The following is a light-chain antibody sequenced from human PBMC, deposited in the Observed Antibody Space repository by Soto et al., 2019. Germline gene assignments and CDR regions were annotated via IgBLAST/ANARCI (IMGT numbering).Light chain of an antibody. CDR1: QGISSY. J-gene: IGKJ5*01. CDR3: QQTYTTPEIT. V-gene: IGKV1-9*01. CDR2: GAS. Sequence: PSFLSASVGDRVTITCRASQGISSYLAWYQQKPAKAPNLLMYGASYLKTGVPTRFSGSGAGTEFTLTISSLQPEDFATYYCQQTYTTPEITFGQGTRLEIK.